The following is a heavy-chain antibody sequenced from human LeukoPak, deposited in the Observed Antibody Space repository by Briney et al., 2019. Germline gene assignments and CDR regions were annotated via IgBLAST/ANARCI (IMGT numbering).Heavy chain of an antibody. J-gene: IGHJ5*02. CDR1: GFTFSDYY. CDR3: ARAEDFWSGYPDNNWFDP. CDR2: ISSSGSTI. V-gene: IGHV3-11*04. Sequence: GGSLRLSCAASGFTFSDYYMSWIRQAPGKGLEWVSYISSSGSTIYYADSVKGRFTISRDNAKNSLYLQMNSLRAEDTAVYYCARAEDFWSGYPDNNWFDPWGQGTLVTVSS. D-gene: IGHD3-3*01.